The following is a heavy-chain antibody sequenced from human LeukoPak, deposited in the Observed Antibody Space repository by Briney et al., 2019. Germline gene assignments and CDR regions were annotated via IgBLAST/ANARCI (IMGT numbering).Heavy chain of an antibody. CDR1: GFTVSSNY. V-gene: IGHV3-23*01. CDR2: ISGSGGST. J-gene: IGHJ4*02. CDR3: AKDAAGRGSAAAGVIDY. Sequence: PGGSLRLSCAASGFTVSSNYMSWVRQAPGKGLEWVSAISGSGGSTYYADSVKGRFTISRDNSKNTLYLQMNSLRAEDTAVYYCAKDAAGRGSAAAGVIDYWGQGTLVTVSS. D-gene: IGHD6-13*01.